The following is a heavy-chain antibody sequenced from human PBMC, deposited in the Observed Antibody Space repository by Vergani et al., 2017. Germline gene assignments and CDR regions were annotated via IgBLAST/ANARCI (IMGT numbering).Heavy chain of an antibody. V-gene: IGHV1-2*02. CDR3: ARDTPQWLVRQTLPGAFDI. Sequence: QVQLVQSGAEVKKPGASVKVSCKASGYTFTGYYMHWVRQAPGQGLEWMGWINPNSGGTNYAQKFQGRVTMTRDTSISTAYMELSRLRSDDTAEYYCARDTPQWLVRQTLPGAFDIWGQGTMVTVSS. CDR2: INPNSGGT. CDR1: GYTFTGYY. D-gene: IGHD6-19*01. J-gene: IGHJ3*02.